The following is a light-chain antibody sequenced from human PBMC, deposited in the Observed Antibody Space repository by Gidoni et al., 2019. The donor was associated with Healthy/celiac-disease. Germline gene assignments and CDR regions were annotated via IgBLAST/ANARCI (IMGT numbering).Light chain of an antibody. CDR2: LGS. J-gene: IGKJ5*01. Sequence: IVIAQSPLSLPVTPGEPASISCRASQSLLHSNGYNYLDWYLQKPGQSPQLLIYLGSNRASGVPDRFSGSGSGTDFTLKISRVEAEDVGVYYCMQALQTPSFGQGTRLEIK. CDR3: MQALQTPS. CDR1: QSLLHSNGYNY. V-gene: IGKV2-28*01.